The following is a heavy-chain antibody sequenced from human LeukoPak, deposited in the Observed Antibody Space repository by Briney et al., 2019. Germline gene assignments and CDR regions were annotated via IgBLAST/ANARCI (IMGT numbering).Heavy chain of an antibody. V-gene: IGHV4-4*07. D-gene: IGHD1-26*01. CDR1: DGSISSYH. CDR2: IYSSGST. Sequence: SETLSLTCTVSDGSISSYHWSWIRQSAGKGLEWIGRIYSSGSTNYNPSLKSRVTMSVDTSKNQFSLKLSSVTAADTAVYYCARGLKYSGTYGWSDPWGQGTPVTVSS. J-gene: IGHJ5*02. CDR3: ARGLKYSGTYGWSDP.